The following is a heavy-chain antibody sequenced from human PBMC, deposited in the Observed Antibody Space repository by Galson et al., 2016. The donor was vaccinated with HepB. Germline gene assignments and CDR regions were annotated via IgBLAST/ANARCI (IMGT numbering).Heavy chain of an antibody. CDR3: ASRHSGWYYFDY. Sequence: SLRLSCAVSGITFRSYTMNWVRQAPGKGLEWVSSISGGSSYIYSADSVKGRFTISRDNAKNSLYLQMNSLRAEDTAVYYCASRHSGWYYFDYWGQGTLVTVSS. D-gene: IGHD6-19*01. J-gene: IGHJ4*02. CDR1: GITFRSYT. V-gene: IGHV3-21*01. CDR2: ISGGSSYI.